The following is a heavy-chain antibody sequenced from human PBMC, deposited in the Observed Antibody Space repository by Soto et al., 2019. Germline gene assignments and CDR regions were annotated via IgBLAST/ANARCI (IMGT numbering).Heavy chain of an antibody. J-gene: IGHJ3*02. CDR1: GGSISSGGYY. CDR2: IYYSGST. CDR3: ARRTYYYDSSGYHDAFDI. D-gene: IGHD3-22*01. Sequence: SETLSLTCTVSGGSISSGGYYWSWIRQHPGKGLEWIGYIYYSGSTYYNPSLKSRVTISVDTSKNQFSLKLSSVTAADTAVYYCARRTYYYDSSGYHDAFDIWGQGTMVTVSS. V-gene: IGHV4-31*03.